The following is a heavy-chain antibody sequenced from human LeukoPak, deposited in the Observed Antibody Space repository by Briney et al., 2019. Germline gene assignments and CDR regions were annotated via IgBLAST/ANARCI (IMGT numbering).Heavy chain of an antibody. CDR3: GRERGPRDLQQSYYYYYMDV. J-gene: IGHJ6*03. CDR1: GYTFTSYY. Sequence: GASVKVSCKASGYTFTSYYMHWVRQAPGRGLEWMGIINPSGGSTSYAQKFQGRVTMTRDTSTSTVYMELSSLRSEDTAVYYCGRERGPRDLQQSYYYYYMDVWGKGTTVTVSS. V-gene: IGHV1-46*03. D-gene: IGHD4-11*01. CDR2: INPSGGST.